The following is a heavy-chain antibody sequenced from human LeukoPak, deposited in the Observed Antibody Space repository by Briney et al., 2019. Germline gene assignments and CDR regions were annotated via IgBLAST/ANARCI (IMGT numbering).Heavy chain of an antibody. D-gene: IGHD2-15*01. CDR2: INPNSGGT. CDR1: GYTFTGYY. J-gene: IGHJ3*02. Sequence: GASVTVSCKASGYTFTGYYMHWVRQAPGQGLEWMGWINPNSGGTNYAQKFGGRVTMTRDTSISTAYMELSRLRSDDTAVYYCARVLWHCSGGSCYSHAFDIWGQGTMVTVSS. V-gene: IGHV1-2*02. CDR3: ARVLWHCSGGSCYSHAFDI.